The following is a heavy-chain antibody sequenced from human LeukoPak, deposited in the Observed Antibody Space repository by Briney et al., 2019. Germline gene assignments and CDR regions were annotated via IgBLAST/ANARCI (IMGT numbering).Heavy chain of an antibody. D-gene: IGHD3-9*01. J-gene: IGHJ4*02. CDR3: AKGCIDWYYFDY. CDR1: GFSFSTYD. V-gene: IGHV3-30*18. CDR2: ISSDGSHK. Sequence: GRSLRLSCAASGFSFSTYDMHWVRQAPRKGLEWVAVISSDGSHKYWADSVKGRFTISRDNSKNTMYLQMNSLRAEDTAVYYCAKGCIDWYYFDYWGQGTLVTVSS.